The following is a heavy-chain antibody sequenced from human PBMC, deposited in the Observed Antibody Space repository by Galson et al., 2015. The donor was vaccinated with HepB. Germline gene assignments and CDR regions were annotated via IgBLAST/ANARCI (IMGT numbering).Heavy chain of an antibody. J-gene: IGHJ6*03. CDR2: ISYDGSNK. D-gene: IGHD4-11*01. V-gene: IGHV3-30*18. CDR1: GFTFSSYG. Sequence: SLRLSCAASGFTFSSYGMHWVRQAPGKGLEWVAVISYDGSNKYYADSVKGRFTISRDNSKNTLYLQMNSLRAEDTAVYYCAKDYYSNYPYYYYYMDVWGKGTTVTVSS. CDR3: AKDYYSNYPYYYYYMDV.